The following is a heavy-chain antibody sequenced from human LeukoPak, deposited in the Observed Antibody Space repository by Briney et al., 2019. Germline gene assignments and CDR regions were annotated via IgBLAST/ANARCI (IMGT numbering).Heavy chain of an antibody. Sequence: GGSLRLYCAASGFTFSAYYMHWVRQAPGKGLVWVSRINSGGSSTNYADSVKGRFTISRDNAKNTLYLQMNSLRVEDTAVYYCARSYGSGKFDYWGQGTLVAVSS. CDR3: ARSYGSGKFDY. D-gene: IGHD6-19*01. V-gene: IGHV3-74*01. CDR2: INSGGSST. CDR1: GFTFSAYY. J-gene: IGHJ4*02.